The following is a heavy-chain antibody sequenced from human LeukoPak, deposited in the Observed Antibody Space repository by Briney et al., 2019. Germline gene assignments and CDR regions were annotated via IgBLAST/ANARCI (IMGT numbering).Heavy chain of an antibody. V-gene: IGHV4-34*01. D-gene: IGHD3-22*01. CDR2: INHSGST. CDR3: ARGGRYYYDSSGRFIDY. CDR1: GGSFSGYY. Sequence: PSETLSPTCAVYGGSFSGYYWSWIRQPPGKGLEWIGEINHSGSTNYNPSLKSRVTISVDTSKNQFSLKLSSVTAADTAVYYCARGGRYYYDSSGRFIDYWGQGTLVTVSS. J-gene: IGHJ4*02.